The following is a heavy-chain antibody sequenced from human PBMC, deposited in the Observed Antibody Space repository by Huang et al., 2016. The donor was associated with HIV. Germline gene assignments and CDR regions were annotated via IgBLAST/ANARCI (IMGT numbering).Heavy chain of an antibody. CDR3: ARAVDGFNSKGFYMDV. CDR1: GFIFDNFG. J-gene: IGHJ6*03. D-gene: IGHD5-12*01. V-gene: IGHV3-30*02. CDR2: IRSDGINE. Sequence: QVQLVESGGGVVQPGGSLRLSCGASGFIFDNFGLHWVRQAPGKGLEWWAFIRSDGINEYKGESVKGRFSISRDNFENMVYLQMNSLGDGDTAIYYCARAVDGFNSKGFYMDVWGKGTAVIVSS.